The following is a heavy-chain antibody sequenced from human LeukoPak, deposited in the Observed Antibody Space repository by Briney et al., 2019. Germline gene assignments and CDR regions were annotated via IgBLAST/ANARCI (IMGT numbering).Heavy chain of an antibody. CDR1: GGSISSYY. D-gene: IGHD6-13*01. V-gene: IGHV4-59*01. J-gene: IGHJ4*02. Sequence: SATLSLTSTVSGGSISSYYWSWIRQPPGQGLEWIGYIYYSGTTNYNPSLKSRVTISVDTSKNQFSLKLSSVTAADTAVYYCARGVYIAAAQYGYWGQGTLVTVSS. CDR3: ARGVYIAAAQYGY. CDR2: IYYSGTT.